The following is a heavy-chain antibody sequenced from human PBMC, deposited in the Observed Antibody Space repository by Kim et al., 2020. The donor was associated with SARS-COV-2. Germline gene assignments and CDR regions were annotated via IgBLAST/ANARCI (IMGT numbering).Heavy chain of an antibody. J-gene: IGHJ4*02. Sequence: YTSGRTNYNPSLQSRVTMSVDMSKNQFSLKLSSVPAADTAVYYCASALGHWGQGTLVTVS. V-gene: IGHV4-4*07. CDR3: ASALGH. D-gene: IGHD3-16*02. CDR2: YTSGRT.